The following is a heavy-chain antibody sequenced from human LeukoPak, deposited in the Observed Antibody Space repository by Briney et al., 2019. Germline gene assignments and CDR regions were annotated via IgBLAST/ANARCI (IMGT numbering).Heavy chain of an antibody. CDR1: GGFISNYY. J-gene: IGHJ3*02. V-gene: IGHV4-59*08. Sequence: SETLSLTCTVSGGFISNYYWNWIRQPPGKGLEWIGYIYYTGNTNYNPSLKSRVTISVDTSKNQFSLKLSSVTAADTAVYFCARGPYSYDSSGAFDIWGQGTMVTVSS. CDR2: IYYTGNT. CDR3: ARGPYSYDSSGAFDI. D-gene: IGHD3-22*01.